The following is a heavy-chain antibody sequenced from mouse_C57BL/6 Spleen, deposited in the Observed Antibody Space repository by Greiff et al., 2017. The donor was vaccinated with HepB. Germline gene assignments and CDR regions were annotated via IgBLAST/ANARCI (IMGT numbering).Heavy chain of an antibody. D-gene: IGHD1-1*01. CDR2: IRNKANGYTT. J-gene: IGHJ4*01. Sequence: EVNVVESGGGLVQPGGSLSLSCAASGFTFTDYYMSWVRQPPGKALEWLGFIRNKANGYTTEYSASVKGRFTISRDNSQSILYLQMNALRAEDSATYYCARYPLTTVVLDYWGQGTSVTVSS. CDR1: GFTFTDYY. V-gene: IGHV7-3*01. CDR3: ARYPLTTVVLDY.